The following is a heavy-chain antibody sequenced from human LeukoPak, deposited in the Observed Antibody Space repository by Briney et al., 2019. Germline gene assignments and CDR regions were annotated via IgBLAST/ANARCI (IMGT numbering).Heavy chain of an antibody. J-gene: IGHJ6*02. D-gene: IGHD5-12*01. V-gene: IGHV5-51*01. CDR1: GYSFTSYW. CDR3: ATNGGGYENYYYYGMDV. Sequence: GESLKISCKGSGYSFTSYWIGWVRQMPGKGLEWMGIIYPGDSDTRYSPSFQGQVTISVDKSISTAYLQWSSLKASDTAMYYCATNGGGYENYYYYGMDVWGQGTTVAVSS. CDR2: IYPGDSDT.